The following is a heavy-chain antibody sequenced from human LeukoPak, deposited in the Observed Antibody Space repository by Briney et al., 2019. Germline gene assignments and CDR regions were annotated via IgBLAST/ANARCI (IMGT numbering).Heavy chain of an antibody. CDR1: GGSISNFY. CDR3: ARARGYYDSSGYYPNHYFDY. D-gene: IGHD3-22*01. V-gene: IGHV4-59*01. J-gene: IGHJ4*02. CDR2: IYYSGST. Sequence: MPSETLSLTCTVSGGSISNFYWSWIRQPPGKGLEWIGYIYYSGSTNYNPSLKSRVTISVDTSKNQFSLKLSSVTAADTAVYYCARARGYYDSSGYYPNHYFDYWGQGTLVTVSS.